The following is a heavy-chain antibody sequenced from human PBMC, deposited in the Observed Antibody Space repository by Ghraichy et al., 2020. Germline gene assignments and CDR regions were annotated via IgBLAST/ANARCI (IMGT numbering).Heavy chain of an antibody. D-gene: IGHD1-14*01. Sequence: GGSLRLSCAASGFTFSSSTMSWVRQAPGKGLEWVSSIVASGGDTHYADSVKGRFTISRDNSKGTLYLQMNSLRADDTAVYYCAKITTYWGQGTLVTVSS. CDR1: GFTFSSST. J-gene: IGHJ4*02. V-gene: IGHV3-23*01. CDR3: AKITTY. CDR2: IVASGGDT.